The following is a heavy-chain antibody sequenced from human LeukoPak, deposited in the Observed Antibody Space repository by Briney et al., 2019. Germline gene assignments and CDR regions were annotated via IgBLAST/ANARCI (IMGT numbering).Heavy chain of an antibody. D-gene: IGHD6-13*01. V-gene: IGHV3-48*01. J-gene: IGHJ4*02. CDR2: ISSGSTTM. CDR1: GFTFSNAW. Sequence: GGSLRLSCAASGFTFSNAWMNWVRQAPGKGLEWVSYISSGSTTMYYADSVKGGFTISRDNAKNSLFLQMNSLRVEDTAVYYCARVPSPGSSTGYWGQGTLVTVSS. CDR3: ARVPSPGSSTGY.